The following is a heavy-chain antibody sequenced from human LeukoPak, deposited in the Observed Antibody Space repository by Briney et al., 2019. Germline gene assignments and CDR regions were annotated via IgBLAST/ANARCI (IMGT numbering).Heavy chain of an antibody. CDR2: ISSSSSYI. J-gene: IGHJ5*02. CDR1: GFTFSSYS. V-gene: IGHV3-21*01. Sequence: GGSLRLSCAASGFTFSSYSMNWVRQAPGKGLEWVSSISSSSSYIYYADSVKGRFTISRDNAKNSLYLQMNSLRAEDTAVYYCTKDRDYCSGSRCHNWFDPWGQGTLITVSS. D-gene: IGHD2-15*01. CDR3: TKDRDYCSGSRCHNWFDP.